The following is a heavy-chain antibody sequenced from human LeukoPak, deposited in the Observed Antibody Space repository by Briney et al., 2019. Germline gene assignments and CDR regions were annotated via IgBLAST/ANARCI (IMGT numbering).Heavy chain of an antibody. CDR2: ISPSGDIL. CDR3: VRDQTVFTILDY. CDR1: GFTFNIHG. J-gene: IGHJ4*02. D-gene: IGHD4-17*01. Sequence: GGSLRPSCAASGFTFNIHGMNWVRQAPGKGLEWVSGISPSGDILYYADSVKGRFAISRDNAKNTVYLQMNSLRDEDTAVYYCVRDQTVFTILDYWGQGTLVTVSS. V-gene: IGHV3-21*06.